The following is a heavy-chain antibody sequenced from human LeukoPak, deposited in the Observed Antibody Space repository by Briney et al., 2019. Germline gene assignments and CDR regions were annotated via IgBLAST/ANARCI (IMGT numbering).Heavy chain of an antibody. CDR3: ATDGFLAAALIEY. V-gene: IGHV3-7*02. Sequence: PGRSLRLSCAASGFSFSRNWMTWVRQAPGKRLEWVAQINQDGSERHYVDPVRGRFTISRDNAKNSLYLQMNSLTAEDTAVYYCATDGFLAAALIEYWGQGTLVTVSS. D-gene: IGHD6-13*01. CDR1: GFSFSRNW. J-gene: IGHJ4*02. CDR2: INQDGSER.